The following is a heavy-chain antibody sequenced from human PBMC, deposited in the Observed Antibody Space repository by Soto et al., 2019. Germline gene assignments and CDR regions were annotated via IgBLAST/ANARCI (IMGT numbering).Heavy chain of an antibody. V-gene: IGHV4-61*01. J-gene: IGHJ6*02. D-gene: IGHD3-10*01. CDR3: ARVRWITMVRGVHYGMDV. CDR1: GGSVSSGSYY. Sequence: PSETLSLTCTVSGGSVSSGSYYWSWIRQPPGKGLEWIGYIYYSGSTNYNPSLRSRVTISVDTSKNQFSLKLSSVTAADTAVYYCARVRWITMVRGVHYGMDVWGQGTTVTVSS. CDR2: IYYSGST.